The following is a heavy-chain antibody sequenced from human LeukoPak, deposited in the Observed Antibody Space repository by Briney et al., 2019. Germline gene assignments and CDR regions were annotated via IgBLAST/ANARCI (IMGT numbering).Heavy chain of an antibody. CDR3: ARQKSGGSSGYYADY. J-gene: IGHJ4*02. CDR2: VFYSGST. V-gene: IGHV4-39*01. D-gene: IGHD3-22*01. CDR1: GGSISSSSYY. Sequence: PSETLSLTCTVSGGSISSSSYYWAWIRQPPGKGLEWIGSVFYSGSTYYNPSLKSRVTISVDTSKNQFSLKLSSVTAADTAVYYCARQKSGGSSGYYADYWGQGTLVTVSS.